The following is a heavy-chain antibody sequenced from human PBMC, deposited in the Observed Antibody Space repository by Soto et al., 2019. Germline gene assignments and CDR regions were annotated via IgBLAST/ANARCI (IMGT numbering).Heavy chain of an antibody. CDR2: IYYSGST. Sequence: SETLSLTCTVSGGSISSYYWSWIRQPPGKGLEWIGYIYYSGSTNYNPSLKSRVTISVDTSKNQFSLKLSSVTAADTAVYYCARTSLYQLSTSWFDPWGQGTLVTVSS. J-gene: IGHJ5*02. D-gene: IGHD2-2*01. V-gene: IGHV4-59*01. CDR1: GGSISSYY. CDR3: ARTSLYQLSTSWFDP.